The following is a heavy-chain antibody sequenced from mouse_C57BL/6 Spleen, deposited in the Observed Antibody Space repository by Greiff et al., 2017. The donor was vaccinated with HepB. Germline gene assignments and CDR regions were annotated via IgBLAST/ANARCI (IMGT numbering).Heavy chain of an antibody. Sequence: QVQLPPPGAELVKPGASVTMSCPASGYTFPRYWIPWVKQRPGQGLEWIGDIYPGSGSTNYNEKFKSKATLTVDTSSSTAYMQLSSLTSEDSAVYYCARDSNYSAWFAYWGQGTLVTVSA. J-gene: IGHJ3*01. CDR2: IYPGSGST. D-gene: IGHD2-5*01. CDR3: ARDSNYSAWFAY. CDR1: GYTFPRYW. V-gene: IGHV1-55*01.